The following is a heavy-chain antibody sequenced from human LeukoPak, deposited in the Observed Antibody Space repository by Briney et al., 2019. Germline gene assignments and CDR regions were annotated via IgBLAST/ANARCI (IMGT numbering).Heavy chain of an antibody. V-gene: IGHV3-30-3*01. CDR2: ISYDGSNE. CDR1: GFTFSNYA. D-gene: IGHD1-26*01. J-gene: IGHJ5*01. Sequence: PGGSLRLSCAASGFTFSNYAMHWVRQAPGKGLEWVAVISYDGSNEYYADSVKGRFTISRDNSKNTLYLQMNSLRAEDTAMYYCASTNYRGGTTGYNWLDSWGQGTLVTVSP. CDR3: ASTNYRGGTTGYNWLDS.